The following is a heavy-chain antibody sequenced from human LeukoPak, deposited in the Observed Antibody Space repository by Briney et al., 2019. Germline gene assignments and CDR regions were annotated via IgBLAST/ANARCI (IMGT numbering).Heavy chain of an antibody. D-gene: IGHD5-18*01. CDR3: VGIQLWYGGDY. V-gene: IGHV3-64D*09. CDR1: GFTFSSYT. J-gene: IGHJ4*02. Sequence: PGGSLRLSCSAPGFTFSSYTMHWVRQAPGKGLEYVSAISSNGGSTYYADSVKGRFTISRDNSKNTLYLQMSSLRAEDTAVHFCVGIQLWYGGDYWGQGTLVTVSS. CDR2: ISSNGGST.